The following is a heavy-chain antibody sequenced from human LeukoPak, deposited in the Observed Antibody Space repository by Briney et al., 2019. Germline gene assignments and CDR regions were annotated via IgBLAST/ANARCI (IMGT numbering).Heavy chain of an antibody. CDR1: GGSFSGYY. Sequence: SETLSLTCAVYGGSFSGYYWSWIRQPPGKGLEWIGEINHSGSTNYNPSLKSRVTISVDTSKNQFSLKLSSVAAADTAVYYCARGRPPITIFGVVIEDPYYYYGMDVWGQGTTVTVSS. D-gene: IGHD3-3*01. CDR2: INHSGST. CDR3: ARGRPPITIFGVVIEDPYYYYGMDV. J-gene: IGHJ6*02. V-gene: IGHV4-34*01.